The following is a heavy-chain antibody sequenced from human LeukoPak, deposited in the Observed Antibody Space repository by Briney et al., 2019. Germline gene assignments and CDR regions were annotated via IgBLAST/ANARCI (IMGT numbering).Heavy chain of an antibody. J-gene: IGHJ4*02. CDR1: GFTFSSFW. CDR3: ARGTSGGYFDY. D-gene: IGHD1-26*01. CDR2: INSDGFST. Sequence: PGGSLRLSCAASGFTFSSFWIHWVRQVPGKGLVCVSRINSDGFSTSYADSVKGRFTISRDNAKNTLYLQMNSLRAEDTAVYYCARGTSGGYFDYWGQGTLVTVSS. V-gene: IGHV3-74*01.